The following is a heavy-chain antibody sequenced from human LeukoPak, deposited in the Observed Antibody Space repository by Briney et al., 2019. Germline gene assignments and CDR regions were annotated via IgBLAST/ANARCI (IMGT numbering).Heavy chain of an antibody. V-gene: IGHV3-21*01. CDR3: ARGQLYYDSSGFDY. J-gene: IGHJ4*02. Sequence: GGSLRLSCAASGFTFSSYSMNWVRQAPGKGLEWVSPISSSSSYIYYVDSVKGRFTISRDNAKNSLYLQMNSLRAEDTAVYYCARGQLYYDSSGFDYWGQGTLVTVSS. D-gene: IGHD3-22*01. CDR1: GFTFSSYS. CDR2: ISSSSSYI.